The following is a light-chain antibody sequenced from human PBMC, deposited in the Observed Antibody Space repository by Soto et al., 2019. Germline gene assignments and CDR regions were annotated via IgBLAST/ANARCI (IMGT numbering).Light chain of an antibody. V-gene: IGKV1-9*01. CDR2: AAS. CDR3: QQLNSYLIT. J-gene: IGKJ5*01. Sequence: DIQMTQSPSSLSASVGNRVTITCRASQSITSYLNWYQQTPGQAPKLLIYAASTLQSGVPSRFSGSGSGTDFTLTISSLQPEDFATYYCQQLNSYLITFGQGTRLEIK. CDR1: QSITSY.